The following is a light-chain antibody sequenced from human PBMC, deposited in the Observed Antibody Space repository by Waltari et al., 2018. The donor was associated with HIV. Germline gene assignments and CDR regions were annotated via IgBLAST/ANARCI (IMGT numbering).Light chain of an antibody. J-gene: IGLJ2*01. CDR1: SSDVGGYNL. V-gene: IGLV2-23*02. CDR3: CAYAGSTTYVI. CDR2: EVS. Sequence: QSALTQPASVSGSPGQSITISCTGTSSDVGGYNLVSWYQQHPGKAPKLMIYEVSKRHSGVSNRCSGSKSGNTAALTIAGLQAEDEADYYCCAYAGSTTYVIFGGGTKLTVL.